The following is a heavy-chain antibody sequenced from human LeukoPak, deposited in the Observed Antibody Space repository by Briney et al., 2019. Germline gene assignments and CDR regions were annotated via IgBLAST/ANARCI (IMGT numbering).Heavy chain of an antibody. J-gene: IGHJ4*02. CDR1: GFTFNNYG. CDR2: ISGSGGST. D-gene: IGHD2-2*01. V-gene: IGHV3-23*01. Sequence: GGSLRLSCAASGFTFNNYGMSWVRQAPGKGLEWVSVISGSGGSTYYADSVKGRFTISRDNSKNTLYLQMNSLRAEDTAVYYCAKDPGYCSSTRCYFLDYWGQGTLVTVSS. CDR3: AKDPGYCSSTRCYFLDY.